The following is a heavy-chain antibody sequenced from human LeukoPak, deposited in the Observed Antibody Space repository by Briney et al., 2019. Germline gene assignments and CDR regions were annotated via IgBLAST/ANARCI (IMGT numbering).Heavy chain of an antibody. CDR2: IYYSGST. D-gene: IGHD6-19*01. CDR3: ARQDFSSGAAYFDY. V-gene: IGHV4-39*01. J-gene: IGHJ4*02. CDR1: GGSISSSSYY. Sequence: SETLSLTCTVSGGSISSSSYYWGWIRQPPGKGLEWIGTIYYSGSTYFNPSLKSRVTISVDTSKNQFSLKLSSVTAADTAVYYCARQDFSSGAAYFDYWGQGTVVTVSS.